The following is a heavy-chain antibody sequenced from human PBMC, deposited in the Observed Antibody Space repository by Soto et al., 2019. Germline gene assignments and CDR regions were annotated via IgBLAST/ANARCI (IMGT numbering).Heavy chain of an antibody. V-gene: IGHV1-46*01. CDR2: INPSGGST. CDR1: GYTFTSYY. J-gene: IGHJ6*02. Sequence: ASVKVSCKASGYTFTSYYMHWVRQAPGQGLEWMGIINPSGGSTSYAQKFQGRATMTRDTSTSTVYMELSSLRSEDTAVYYCAREKAGPDYHYYGMDVWGQGTTVTVSS. CDR3: AREKAGPDYHYYGMDV. D-gene: IGHD6-13*01.